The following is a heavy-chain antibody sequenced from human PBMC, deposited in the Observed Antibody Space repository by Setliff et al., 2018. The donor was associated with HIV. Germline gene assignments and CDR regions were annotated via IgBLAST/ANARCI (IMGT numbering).Heavy chain of an antibody. CDR1: GGSISTYY. CDR3: ARVQMAYAAFDV. Sequence: SETLSLNCTVSGGSISTYYWSWIRQPPGKGLEWIGSIYFTGSSDNNPSLKSRVTLSVDTSKHQFSLKLSSVTAADTAVYYCARVQMAYAAFDVWGQGTMVTVSS. CDR2: IYFTGSS. D-gene: IGHD4-17*01. J-gene: IGHJ3*01. V-gene: IGHV4-59*01.